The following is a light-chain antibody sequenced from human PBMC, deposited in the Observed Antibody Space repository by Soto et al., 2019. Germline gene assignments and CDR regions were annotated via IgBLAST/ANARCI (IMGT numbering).Light chain of an antibody. CDR3: QQYNNWPRT. Sequence: EIVMTQSPATLSVSPGERVTLSCRASQSVGSNLAWYQQTPGQAPRLLICSASTRTTGVPARFSGSGSGTEFTLTISSLQSEDFADYYCQQYNNWPRTFGRGTKVEIK. V-gene: IGKV3-15*01. J-gene: IGKJ4*02. CDR2: SAS. CDR1: QSVGSN.